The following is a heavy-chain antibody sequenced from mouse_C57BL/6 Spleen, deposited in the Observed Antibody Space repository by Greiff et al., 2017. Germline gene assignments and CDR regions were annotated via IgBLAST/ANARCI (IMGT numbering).Heavy chain of an antibody. J-gene: IGHJ3*01. CDR3: AKSTVVAPGFAY. Sequence: QVQLQQSGAELVKPGASVKISCKASGYTFTDYYINWVKQRPGQGLEWIGKIGPGSGSTYYNEKFKGKATLTADKSSSTAYMQHSSLTSEDSAVYVCAKSTVVAPGFAYWGQGTLVTVSA. CDR2: IGPGSGST. V-gene: IGHV1-77*01. D-gene: IGHD1-1*01. CDR1: GYTFTDYY.